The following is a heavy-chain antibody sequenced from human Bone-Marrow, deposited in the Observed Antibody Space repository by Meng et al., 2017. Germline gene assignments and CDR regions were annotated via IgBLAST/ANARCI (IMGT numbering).Heavy chain of an antibody. CDR2: INHSGST. D-gene: IGHD4-11*01. V-gene: IGHV4-34*01. CDR1: GGSFSDYY. Sequence: QWWGAGLLQSLWTRSLSRVVSGGSFSDYYWSWIRQPPGKGLEWSGEINHSGSTNYNPSLASRATISVDTSQNNLSLKLSSVTAADSAVYYCARGPTTMAHDFDYWGQGTLVTVSS. CDR3: ARGPTTMAHDFDY. J-gene: IGHJ4*02.